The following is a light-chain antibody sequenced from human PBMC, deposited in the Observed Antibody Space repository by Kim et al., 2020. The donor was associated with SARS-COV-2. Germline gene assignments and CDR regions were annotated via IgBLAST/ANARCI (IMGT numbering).Light chain of an antibody. CDR1: RSNIGNNF. Sequence: GQTLTISCSGSRSNIGNNFVNWYQQAPGTAPKLLIYHNNLRASGVPDRFSGFKSDTSASLDISGLQSENEADYYCAVWDDSLNGNVFATGTKVTVL. CDR3: AVWDDSLNGNV. V-gene: IGLV1-44*01. J-gene: IGLJ1*01. CDR2: HNN.